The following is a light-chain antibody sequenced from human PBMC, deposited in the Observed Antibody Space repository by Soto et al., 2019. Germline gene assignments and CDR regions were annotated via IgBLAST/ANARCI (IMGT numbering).Light chain of an antibody. V-gene: IGLV2-14*01. CDR3: QSYDSSLSGFYV. CDR2: EVS. Sequence: QSALTQPASVSGSPGQSITISCTGTSSDIGSNNYVSWFQQRPGKAPTLIIYEVSNRPSGVPDRFSGSKSGTSASLAITGLQAEDEADYYCQSYDSSLSGFYVFGTGTKLTVL. CDR1: SSDIGSNNY. J-gene: IGLJ1*01.